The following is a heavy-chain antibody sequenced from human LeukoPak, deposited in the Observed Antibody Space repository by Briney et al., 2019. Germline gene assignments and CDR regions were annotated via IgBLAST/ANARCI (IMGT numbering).Heavy chain of an antibody. D-gene: IGHD3-3*01. CDR2: ISASVST. CDR1: GGSISSSC. V-gene: IGHV4-4*07. J-gene: IGHJ2*01. Sequence: SETLSLTCTVSGGSISSSCWRWVRHPGGKGRGWIGRISASVSTNYTPSLKSRVTMSVDTSKSQSSLRLTYVTAADAAVYYCARGGDTSGYYGTNWYFDLWGRGTLVTVSS. CDR3: ARGGDTSGYYGTNWYFDL.